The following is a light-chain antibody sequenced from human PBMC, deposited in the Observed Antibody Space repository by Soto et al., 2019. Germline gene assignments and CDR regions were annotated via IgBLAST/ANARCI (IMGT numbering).Light chain of an antibody. V-gene: IGKV3-11*01. CDR3: QQSINWPLT. CDR2: DAS. Sequence: EIVLTQSPATLSLSPGERATLSCRASQSVSSYLGWYQQRPGQAPRLLIYDASNRATGIPARFSGSGSGTDFTLTISSLEPEDFAVYYCQQSINWPLTFGGGTKVEIK. J-gene: IGKJ4*01. CDR1: QSVSSY.